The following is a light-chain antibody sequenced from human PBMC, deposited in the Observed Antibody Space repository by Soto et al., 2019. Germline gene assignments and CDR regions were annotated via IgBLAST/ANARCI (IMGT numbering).Light chain of an antibody. J-gene: IGLJ1*01. CDR1: SGFVGSFSL. Sequence: SVMAQPASVSGSPGQSISMSCTGTSGFVGSFSLVSWYQQHPGKAPKVMISQCHRRPSGVPDRFSGYTAVNSASLTISGLQADDEADYYCFLYIAETTYVFGTGTNVTV. CDR3: FLYIAETTYV. CDR2: QCH. V-gene: IGLV2-23*01.